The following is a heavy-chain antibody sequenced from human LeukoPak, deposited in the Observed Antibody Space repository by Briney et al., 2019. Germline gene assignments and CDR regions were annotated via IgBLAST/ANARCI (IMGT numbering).Heavy chain of an antibody. D-gene: IGHD3-9*01. CDR2: ISGSGGST. CDR1: GFTFSSYA. Sequence: GGSLTLSCPASGFTFSSYAMSWVRQPPGKGLAWVAAISGSGGSTYYVDSVKSRFTISRDNSNNTLYLQMTSLRAEDTAVYYCAKDALTGYPPNWGQGTLVTVSS. J-gene: IGHJ4*02. V-gene: IGHV3-23*01. CDR3: AKDALTGYPPN.